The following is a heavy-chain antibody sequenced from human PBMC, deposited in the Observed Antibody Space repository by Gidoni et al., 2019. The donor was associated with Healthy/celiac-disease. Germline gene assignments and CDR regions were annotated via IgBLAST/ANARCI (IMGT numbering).Heavy chain of an antibody. CDR1: GGSFSGYY. V-gene: IGHV4-34*01. CDR3: ARRRYYPYYFDY. D-gene: IGHD3-9*01. CDR2: INHSEST. Sequence: QVQLQQWGAGLLKPSETLSLTCAVYGGSFSGYYWSWIRQPPGQGLEWIGEINHSESTNYTPSLKSRVTISVDTSKNQFSLKLSSVTAADTAVYYCARRRYYPYYFDYWGQGTLVTVSS. J-gene: IGHJ4*02.